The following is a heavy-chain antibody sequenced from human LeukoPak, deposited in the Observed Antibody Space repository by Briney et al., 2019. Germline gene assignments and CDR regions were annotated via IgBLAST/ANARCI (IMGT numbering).Heavy chain of an antibody. CDR2: IRSKANGYAT. CDR3: TRHLTRMVRGVTHVVYYMDV. Sequence: GGSLKLSCAASGFIFSGSAMHWVRQASGKGLEWVGRIRSKANGYATVYAASVKGRFTISRDDSKNTAYLQMNSLKTEDTAVYYCTRHLTRMVRGVTHVVYYMDVWGKGTTVTISS. J-gene: IGHJ6*03. CDR1: GFIFSGSA. V-gene: IGHV3-73*01. D-gene: IGHD3-10*01.